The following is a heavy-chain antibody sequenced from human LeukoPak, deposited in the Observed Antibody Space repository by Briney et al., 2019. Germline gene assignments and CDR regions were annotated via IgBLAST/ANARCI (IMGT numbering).Heavy chain of an antibody. V-gene: IGHV4-59*01. CDR1: GGSISSYY. CDR2: IYYSGST. J-gene: IGHJ4*02. CDR3: ARASADYYGSGSTPFDY. Sequence: SETLCLTCTVSGGSISSYYWSWIRKPPGKGLEWIGYIYYSGSTNYNPSLKSRVTISVDTSKNQFSLKLSSVTAVDTAVYYCARASADYYGSGSTPFDYWGQGTLVTVSS. D-gene: IGHD3-10*01.